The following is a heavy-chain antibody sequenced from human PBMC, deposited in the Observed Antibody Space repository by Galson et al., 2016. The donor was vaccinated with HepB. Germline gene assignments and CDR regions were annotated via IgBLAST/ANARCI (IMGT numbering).Heavy chain of an antibody. CDR2: ISYDASDK. CDR1: GFTFSSFG. Sequence: SLRLSCAASGFTFSSFGMHWVRQAPGKGLEWVAAISYDASDKYYADSVKGRFTISRDNSKNTLYLQMNSLRAEDTALYYYAKDGCSGGSCYSSFDFWGQGTLVTVSP. V-gene: IGHV3-30*18. J-gene: IGHJ4*02. D-gene: IGHD2-15*01. CDR3: AKDGCSGGSCYSSFDF.